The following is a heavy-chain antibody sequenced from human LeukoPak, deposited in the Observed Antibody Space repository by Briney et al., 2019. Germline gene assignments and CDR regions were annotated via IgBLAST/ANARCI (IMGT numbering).Heavy chain of an antibody. V-gene: IGHV3-30*02. CDR2: TRYDRDEK. CDR1: GFTFSRYG. J-gene: IGHJ4*02. D-gene: IGHD4/OR15-4a*01. Sequence: GGSLRLSCSAAGFTFSRYGFHWVRQAPGKGLECVAFTRYDRDEKFSTESVKGRFIVSKDKSKITVYLQMNSLRTEDTAIYYCGNEEAMVASSFDYWGPGTLVTVSP. CDR3: GNEEAMVASSFDY.